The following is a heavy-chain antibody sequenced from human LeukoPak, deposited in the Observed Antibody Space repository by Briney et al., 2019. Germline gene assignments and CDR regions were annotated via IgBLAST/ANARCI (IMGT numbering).Heavy chain of an antibody. CDR3: ARLLVYNSGGEAFDY. J-gene: IGHJ4*02. CDR2: IKKDGSEK. D-gene: IGHD3-10*01. CDR1: GFTFSDPY. V-gene: IGHV3-7*01. Sequence: LPGGSLRLSCEASGFTFSDPYMSWIRQAPGKGLEWVANIKKDGSEKYYVDSVKGRFTITRDNAKNSLYLQMNSLRAEDTAVYYCARLLVYNSGGEAFDYWGPGTLVTVSS.